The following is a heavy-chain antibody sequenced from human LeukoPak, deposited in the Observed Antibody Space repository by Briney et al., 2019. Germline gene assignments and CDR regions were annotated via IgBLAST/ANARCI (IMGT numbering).Heavy chain of an antibody. V-gene: IGHV1-2*02. CDR2: INPNSGGT. CDR3: ARAGYSNYEGTRFFDY. CDR1: GYTFTGYY. J-gene: IGHJ4*02. Sequence: ASVKVSCKASGYTFTGYYMHWVRQAPGQGLEWMGWINPNSGGTNYAQKFQGRVTMTRDTSISTAYMELRSLRSDDTAVYYCARAGYSNYEGTRFFDYWGQGTLVSVSS. D-gene: IGHD4-11*01.